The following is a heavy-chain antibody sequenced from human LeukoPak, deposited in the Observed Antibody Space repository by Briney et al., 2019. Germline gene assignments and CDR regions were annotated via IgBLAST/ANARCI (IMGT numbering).Heavy chain of an antibody. Sequence: SETLSLTCSVSDGSMSNYYWNWIRQPPGKGLEWIGSIIHGARTTGKTNYNPSLESRVKISIDTSRTQFSLKLTSVTVADTAVYYCARREGSSWDLLHWGQGALVTVSS. CDR2: IIHGARTTGKT. J-gene: IGHJ4*02. V-gene: IGHV4-4*08. CDR1: DGSMSNYY. D-gene: IGHD6-13*01. CDR3: ARREGSSWDLLH.